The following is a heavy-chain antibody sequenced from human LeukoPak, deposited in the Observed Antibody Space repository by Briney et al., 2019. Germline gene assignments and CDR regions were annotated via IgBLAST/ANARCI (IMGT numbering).Heavy chain of an antibody. D-gene: IGHD3-3*01. CDR3: AKDNGYRQPLWNYYYYSMDV. CDR2: ISYDGSNK. J-gene: IGHJ6*02. V-gene: IGHV3-30*18. Sequence: GGSLRPSCAASGFTFDDYGMSWVRQAPGKGLEWVAVISYDGSNKYYADSVKGRFTISRDNSKNTLYLQMNSLRAEDTAVYYCAKDNGYRQPLWNYYYYSMDVWGQGTTVTVSS. CDR1: GFTFDDYG.